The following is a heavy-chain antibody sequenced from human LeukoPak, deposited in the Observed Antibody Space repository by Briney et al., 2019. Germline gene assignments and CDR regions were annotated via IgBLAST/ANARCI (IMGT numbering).Heavy chain of an antibody. J-gene: IGHJ3*01. D-gene: IGHD3-3*01. CDR3: ARTLRLNTPRAFDV. V-gene: IGHV3-7*05. CDR1: GFTFSSYW. CDR2: IHEDGSEK. Sequence: GGSLRLSCVVSGFTFSSYWMNCVRQAPGKGLEWVANIHEDGSEKYYVDSLKGRFTISRDDAENSLYLQMNSLRAEDTAVYYCARTLRLNTPRAFDVWGQGTMVTVSS.